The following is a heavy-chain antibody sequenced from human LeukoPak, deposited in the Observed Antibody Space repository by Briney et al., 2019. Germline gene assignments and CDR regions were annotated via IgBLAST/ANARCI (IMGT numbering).Heavy chain of an antibody. Sequence: SLRLSCAASGFTFDDYAMHWVRQAPGKGLEWVSGISWNSGSIGYADSVKGRFTISRDNAKNTLYLQMNSLRAEDTAVYYCARDSSPSYYDSSGLLDYWGQGTLVTVSS. J-gene: IGHJ4*02. CDR2: ISWNSGSI. V-gene: IGHV3-9*01. CDR1: GFTFDDYA. D-gene: IGHD3-22*01. CDR3: ARDSSPSYYDSSGLLDY.